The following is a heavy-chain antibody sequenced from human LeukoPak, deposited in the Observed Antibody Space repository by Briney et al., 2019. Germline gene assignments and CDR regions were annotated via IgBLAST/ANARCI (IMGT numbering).Heavy chain of an antibody. CDR2: ISGSGGST. Sequence: PGGSLRLSCAASGFTFSSYGMSWVRQAPGKGLEWVSAISGSGGSTYHADSVKGRFTISRDNSKNTLYLQMNSLRAEDTAVYYCAKETWEQGAYFDYWGQGTLVTVSS. D-gene: IGHD1/OR15-1a*01. V-gene: IGHV3-23*01. J-gene: IGHJ4*02. CDR3: AKETWEQGAYFDY. CDR1: GFTFSSYG.